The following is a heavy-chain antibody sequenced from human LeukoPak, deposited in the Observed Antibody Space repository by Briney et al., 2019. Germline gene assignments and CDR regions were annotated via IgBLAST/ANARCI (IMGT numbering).Heavy chain of an antibody. J-gene: IGHJ3*02. V-gene: IGHV2-5*01. CDR3: AHRIDPWDAFDI. CDR1: GFSLSTSGVG. Sequence: SGPTLVKPTQTLTLTCTFSGFSLSTSGVGVGWIRQPPGKALEWLALIYWNDDKRYSPSLKSRLTITKDTSKNQVVLTMANMDPVDTATYYCAHRIDPWDAFDIWGQGTMVAVSS. CDR2: IYWNDDK.